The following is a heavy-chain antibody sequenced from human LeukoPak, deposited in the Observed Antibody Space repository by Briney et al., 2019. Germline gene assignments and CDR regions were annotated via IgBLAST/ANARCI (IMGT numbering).Heavy chain of an antibody. CDR3: ARGHGGYYDTNPDY. CDR1: GFTFSSYA. V-gene: IGHV3-7*01. Sequence: QPGGSLRLSCAASGFTFSSYAMHWVRQAPGKGLEWVANIKQDGSEKYYVDSVKGRFTISRDNAKSSLHLQMNSLRAEDTTIYYCARGHGGYYDTNPDYWGQGTLVTVSS. D-gene: IGHD3-22*01. CDR2: IKQDGSEK. J-gene: IGHJ4*02.